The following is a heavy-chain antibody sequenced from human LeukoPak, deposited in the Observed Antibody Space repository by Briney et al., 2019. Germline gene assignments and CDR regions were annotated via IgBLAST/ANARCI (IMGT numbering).Heavy chain of an antibody. J-gene: IGHJ3*02. CDR1: GGSISSSSYY. Sequence: SETLSLTCTVSGGSISSSSYYWGWIRQPPGKGLEWIGSIYYSGSTYYNPSLKSRVTISVDTSKNQFSLKLSSVTAADTAVYYCARDNYWGSGAFDIWGQGTMVTVSS. CDR3: ARDNYWGSGAFDI. D-gene: IGHD7-27*01. CDR2: IYYSGST. V-gene: IGHV4-39*07.